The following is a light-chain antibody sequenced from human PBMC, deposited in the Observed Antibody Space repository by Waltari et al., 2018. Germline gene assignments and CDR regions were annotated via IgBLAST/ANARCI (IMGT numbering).Light chain of an antibody. Sequence: SYVLTQPPSVSVAPGKTARVTCGGHNIGSKRVQWYQQRPGQAPVLVISNNSDRPSGIPERFSGSNSENTATLTISRVEAGDEADYYCQVWDHSGIDTYVFGAGTKVTVL. CDR3: QVWDHSGIDTYV. CDR1: NIGSKR. CDR2: NNS. V-gene: IGLV3-21*04. J-gene: IGLJ1*01.